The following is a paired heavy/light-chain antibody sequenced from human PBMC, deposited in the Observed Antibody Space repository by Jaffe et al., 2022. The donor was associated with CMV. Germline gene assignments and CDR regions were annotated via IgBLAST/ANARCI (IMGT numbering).Light chain of an antibody. CDR1: QSVSSSY. CDR3: QQYAGSPLT. V-gene: IGKV3-20*01. Sequence: EIVLTQSPGTLSLSPGERATLSCRASQSVSSSYVAWYQQKPGQAPRLLIYSASSRATGIPDRFSGSGSGTDFTLTISRLEPEDFAVYYCQQYAGSPLTFGGGTKVEI. J-gene: IGKJ4*01. CDR2: SAS.
Heavy chain of an antibody. D-gene: IGHD1-26*01. V-gene: IGHV1-69*09. J-gene: IGHJ6*03. Sequence: QVQLVQSGAEVKKPGSSVKVSCKASGGTFSNYAISWVRQAPGQGLEWMGRVIPILGRANYAQKFQGRVTITADKSTSTAYMELSGLRSEDTAVYYCARVLRSFQWDLYYMDVWGKGTTVTVSS. CDR2: VIPILGRA. CDR1: GGTFSNYA. CDR3: ARVLRSFQWDLYYMDV.